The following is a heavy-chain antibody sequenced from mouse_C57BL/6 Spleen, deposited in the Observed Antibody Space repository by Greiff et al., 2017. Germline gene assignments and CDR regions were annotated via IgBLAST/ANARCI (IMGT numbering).Heavy chain of an antibody. Sequence: QVQLQQSGADLARPGASVKMSCKASGYTFTSYSMHWVKQRPGQGLEWIGYINPSSGNTKYNQKFKDKGTLTADKSSSTAYMQLSSLTSEDSAVYYCARRGYSNYLWYFDGWGKGTTVTVSS. CDR1: GYTFTSYS. J-gene: IGHJ1*03. CDR3: ARRGYSNYLWYFDG. D-gene: IGHD2-5*01. CDR2: INPSSGNT. V-gene: IGHV1-4*01.